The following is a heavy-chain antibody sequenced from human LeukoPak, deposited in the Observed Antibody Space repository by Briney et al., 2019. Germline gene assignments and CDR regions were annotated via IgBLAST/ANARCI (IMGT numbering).Heavy chain of an antibody. Sequence: GGSLRLSCAASGFTFSSYAMSWVRQAPGKGLEWVSAISGSGGSTYYADSVKGRFTISRDNSKDTLYLQMNSLRAEDTAVYYCAKNRGYSYGYDAFDIWGQGTMVTVSS. CDR3: AKNRGYSYGYDAFDI. V-gene: IGHV3-23*01. CDR1: GFTFSSYA. J-gene: IGHJ3*02. D-gene: IGHD5-18*01. CDR2: ISGSGGST.